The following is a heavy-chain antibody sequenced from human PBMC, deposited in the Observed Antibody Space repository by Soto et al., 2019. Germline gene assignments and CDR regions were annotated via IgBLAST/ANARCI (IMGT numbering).Heavy chain of an antibody. CDR1: VHSISSSYF. CDR2: VYHTGST. V-gene: IGHV4-38-2*01. Sequence: AGALCLTCAFSVHSISSSYFGGWIRQPPGKGLEWIGSVYHTGSTYYNPSLKSRLTISVDTSKNQFSLKLSSVTAADTAVYYCARNIEDYYGSGTYSLFDYWGQGTLVTVSS. J-gene: IGHJ4*02. D-gene: IGHD3-10*01. CDR3: ARNIEDYYGSGTYSLFDY.